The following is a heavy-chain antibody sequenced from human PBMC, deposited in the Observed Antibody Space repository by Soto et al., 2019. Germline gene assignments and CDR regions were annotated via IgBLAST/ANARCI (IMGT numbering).Heavy chain of an antibody. J-gene: IGHJ4*02. D-gene: IGHD1-26*01. V-gene: IGHV3-30-3*01. Sequence: GGSLRLSCAASGFTFSSYAMHWVRQAPGKGLEWVAVISYDGSNKYYADSVKGRFTISRDNSKNTLYLQMNSLRAEDTAVYYCARELSGSPDYWGQGTLVTVSS. CDR2: ISYDGSNK. CDR3: ARELSGSPDY. CDR1: GFTFSSYA.